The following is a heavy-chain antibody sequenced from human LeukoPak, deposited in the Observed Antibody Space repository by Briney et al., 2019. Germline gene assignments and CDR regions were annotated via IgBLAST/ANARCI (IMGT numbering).Heavy chain of an antibody. J-gene: IGHJ5*02. CDR1: GFSLSTSGVG. D-gene: IGHD3-3*01. CDR3: AHGKGGDYDFWSGYYTPNWFDP. CDR2: IYWDDDK. Sequence: SGPTLVKPTQTLTLTCTFSGFSLSTSGVGVGWIRQPPGKALEWLALIYWDDDKRYSPSLKSRLTITKDTSKNQVVLTMTNMDPVDTATYYCAHGKGGDYDFWSGYYTPNWFDPWGQGTLVTVSS. V-gene: IGHV2-5*02.